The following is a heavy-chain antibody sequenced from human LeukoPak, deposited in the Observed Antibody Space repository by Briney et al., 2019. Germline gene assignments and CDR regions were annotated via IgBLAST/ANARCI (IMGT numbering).Heavy chain of an antibody. V-gene: IGHV1-2*02. CDR2: INPNSGGT. J-gene: IGHJ4*02. CDR1: GYTFTGYY. CDR3: ASPFVYCSSTSCPDY. Sequence: ASVKVSCKASGYTFTGYYMHWVRQAPGQGLEWMGWINPNSGGTNYAQKFQGRVTMTRDTSISTAYMELSRLRSDDTAVYYCASPFVYCSSTSCPDYWGQGTLVTVSS. D-gene: IGHD2-2*01.